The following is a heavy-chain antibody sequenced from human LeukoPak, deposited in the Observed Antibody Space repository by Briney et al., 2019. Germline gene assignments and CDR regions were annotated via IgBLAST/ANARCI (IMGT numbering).Heavy chain of an antibody. CDR1: GFTFNDHD. V-gene: IGHV3-9*01. J-gene: IGHJ3*02. CDR2: INWNSDNI. Sequence: GGSLTLSCAASGFTFNDHDMYWVRQALGKGLAWVSGINWNSDNIGYADSVKGRFTISRDDAKNSLFLQMNSLRAEDTALYYCARASYYYDTTSLGAVDIWGQGTLVTVSS. CDR3: ARASYYYDTTSLGAVDI. D-gene: IGHD3-22*01.